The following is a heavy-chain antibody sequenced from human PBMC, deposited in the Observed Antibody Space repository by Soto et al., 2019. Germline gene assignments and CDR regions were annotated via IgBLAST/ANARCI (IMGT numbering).Heavy chain of an antibody. J-gene: IGHJ4*02. CDR1: GYTFSSYA. CDR3: ARDTGDGTFDF. V-gene: IGHV1-3*01. Sequence: ASVEVSCKASGYTFSSYARHWVRQAPGQRLEWMGWINAGYGNTKSSQKFQDRVTISGDTSASTAYMELTGLRSEDTAVYYCARDTGDGTFDFWGQGTLVTVSS. D-gene: IGHD7-27*01. CDR2: INAGYGNT.